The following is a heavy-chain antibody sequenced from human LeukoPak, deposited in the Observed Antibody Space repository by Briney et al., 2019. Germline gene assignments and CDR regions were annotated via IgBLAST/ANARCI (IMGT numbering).Heavy chain of an antibody. CDR3: ARDDYDNSGSY. CDR1: GLTFSSEK. Sequence: GGSLRLSCAASGLTFSSEKMNWVRQGQGIGLEWVSYISSSSDSIYYADSVKGRFTVSRDNAKNSLYLQMNSLRAEDTAIYYCARDDYDNSGSYWGQGTLVTVSS. CDR2: ISSSSDSI. D-gene: IGHD3-22*01. J-gene: IGHJ4*02. V-gene: IGHV3-48*04.